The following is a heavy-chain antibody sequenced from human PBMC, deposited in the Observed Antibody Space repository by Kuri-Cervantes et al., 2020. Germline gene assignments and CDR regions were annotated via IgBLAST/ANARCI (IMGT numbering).Heavy chain of an antibody. D-gene: IGHD6-19*01. CDR1: GFTFSSYG. CDR2: ISYDGSNK. Sequence: GESLKISCAASGFTFSSYGMHWVRQAPGKGLEWVAVISYDGSNKYYADSVKGRFTISRDNAKNSLYLQMNSLRDEDTAVYYCARDTHGYSSGWKTPYYFDYWGQGTLVTVSS. J-gene: IGHJ4*02. V-gene: IGHV3-33*05. CDR3: ARDTHGYSSGWKTPYYFDY.